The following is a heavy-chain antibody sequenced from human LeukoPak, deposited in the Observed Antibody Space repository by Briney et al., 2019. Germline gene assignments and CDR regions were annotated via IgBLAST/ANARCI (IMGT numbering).Heavy chain of an antibody. CDR3: ASLARDY. V-gene: IGHV3-23*01. J-gene: IGHJ4*01. CDR1: GFTFSNYA. CDR2: ISGSGDYT. D-gene: IGHD3-3*02. Sequence: GGSLRLSCAASGFTFSNYAMSWVRQAPGKGLEWVSGISGSGDYTYYADSVKGRFTVSRDNSKNMLFLRMNSLRVEDTAVYFCASLARDYWGQGTLVSVSS.